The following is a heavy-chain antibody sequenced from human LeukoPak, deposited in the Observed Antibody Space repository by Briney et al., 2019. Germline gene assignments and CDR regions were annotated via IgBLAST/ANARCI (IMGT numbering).Heavy chain of an antibody. CDR1: GFTFSSYG. CDR2: IRYDGSNK. V-gene: IGHV3-30*02. CDR3: ANHGLWFGELLPGGY. J-gene: IGHJ4*02. D-gene: IGHD3-10*01. Sequence: GGSLRLSCAASGFTFSSYGMHWVRQAPGKGLEWVAFIRYDGSNKYYADSVKGRFTISRDNSKNTLYLQMNSLRAEDTAVYYCANHGLWFGELLPGGYWGQGTLVTVSS.